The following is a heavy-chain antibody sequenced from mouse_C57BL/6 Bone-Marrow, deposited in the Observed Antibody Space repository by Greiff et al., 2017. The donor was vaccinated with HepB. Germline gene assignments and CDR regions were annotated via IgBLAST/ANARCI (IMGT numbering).Heavy chain of an antibody. Sequence: VQLQQSGAELARPGASVKLSCKASGYTFTSYGISWVKQRTGQGLEWIGEIYPRSGNTYYNEKFKGKATLTADKSSSTAYMELRSLTSEDSAVYFCASGFTTVVATDYAMDYWGQGTSVTVSS. CDR2: IYPRSGNT. V-gene: IGHV1-81*01. J-gene: IGHJ4*01. CDR3: ASGFTTVVATDYAMDY. CDR1: GYTFTSYG. D-gene: IGHD1-1*01.